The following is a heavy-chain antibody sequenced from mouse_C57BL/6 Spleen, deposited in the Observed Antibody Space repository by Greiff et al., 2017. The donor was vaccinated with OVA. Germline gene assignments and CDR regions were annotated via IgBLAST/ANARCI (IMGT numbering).Heavy chain of an antibody. CDR1: GYAFTNYL. Sequence: VKLMESGAELVRPGTSVKVSCKASGYAFTNYLIEWVKQRPGQGLEWIGVINPGSGGTNYNEKFKGKATLTADKSSSTAYMQLSSLTSEDSAVYFCARWDGSRDYAMDYWGQGTSVTVSS. CDR3: ARWDGSRDYAMDY. D-gene: IGHD1-1*01. J-gene: IGHJ4*01. CDR2: INPGSGGT. V-gene: IGHV1-54*01.